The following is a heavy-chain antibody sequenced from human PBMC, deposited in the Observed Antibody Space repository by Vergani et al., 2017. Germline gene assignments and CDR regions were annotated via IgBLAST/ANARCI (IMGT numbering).Heavy chain of an antibody. CDR2: IYYSGST. V-gene: IGHV4-61*01. CDR1: GGSVSSGSYY. J-gene: IGHJ4*02. Sequence: QVQLQESGPGLVKPSETLSLTCTVSGGSVSSGSYYWSWIRQPPGKGLEWIGYIYYSGSTNYNPSLKSRVTISVDTSKNQFSLKLSSVTAADTAVYYCARGGGNYDYVWGSDRHFDYWGQGTLVTVSS. D-gene: IGHD3-16*02. CDR3: ARGGGNYDYVWGSDRHFDY.